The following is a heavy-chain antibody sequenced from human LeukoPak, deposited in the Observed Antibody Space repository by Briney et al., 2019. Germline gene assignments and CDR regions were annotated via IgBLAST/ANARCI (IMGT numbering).Heavy chain of an antibody. CDR3: AKGDQPLLYGGAFDY. CDR1: GFTVSSNY. J-gene: IGHJ4*02. Sequence: GGSLRLSCAASGFTVSSNYMSWVRQAPGKGLEWVSVIYSGGSTYYADSVKGRFTISRDNSKNTLYLQMHSLRAEDTAVYYCAKGDQPLLYGGAFDYWGQGTLVTVSS. D-gene: IGHD2-2*02. V-gene: IGHV3-53*01. CDR2: IYSGGST.